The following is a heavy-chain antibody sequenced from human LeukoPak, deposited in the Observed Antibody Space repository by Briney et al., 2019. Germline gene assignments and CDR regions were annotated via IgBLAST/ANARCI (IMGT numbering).Heavy chain of an antibody. CDR1: GYTFTSYD. CDR3: ARGTLSAMNLLGLYYGMDV. CDR2: MNPNSGNT. Sequence: ASVKVSCKASGYTFTSYDINWVRRATGQGLEWMGWMNPNSGNTGYAQKFQGRVTMTRNTSISTAYMELSSLRSEDTAVYYCARGTLSAMNLLGLYYGMDVWGQGTTVTVSS. D-gene: IGHD5-18*01. V-gene: IGHV1-8*01. J-gene: IGHJ6*02.